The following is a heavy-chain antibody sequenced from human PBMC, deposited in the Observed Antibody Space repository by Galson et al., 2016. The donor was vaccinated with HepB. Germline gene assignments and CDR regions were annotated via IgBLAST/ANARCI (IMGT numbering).Heavy chain of an antibody. CDR2: ISAYKGDT. D-gene: IGHD3-22*01. V-gene: IGHV1-18*01. J-gene: IGHJ4*02. CDR3: ARDSSDFDH. CDR1: GYTFANYG. Sequence: SVKVSCKASGYTFANYGISWVRQAPGQGLEWMGWISAYKGDTHYAQKFQGRVTLTTDTSTNTAYMELRSLRPDDTAVYYWARDSSDFDHWGQGTLVTVSS.